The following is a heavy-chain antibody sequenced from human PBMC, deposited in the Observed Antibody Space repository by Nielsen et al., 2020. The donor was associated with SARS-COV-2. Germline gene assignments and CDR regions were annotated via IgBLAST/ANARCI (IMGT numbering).Heavy chain of an antibody. CDR1: GGSISSSSYY. Sequence: GSLRLSCTVSGGSISSSSYYWSWIRQPPGKGLEWIGEINHSGSTNYNPSLKSRVTISVDTSKNQFSLKLSSVTAADTAVYYCAREAEQQLTENWFDPWGQGTLVTVSS. D-gene: IGHD6-13*01. V-gene: IGHV4-39*07. J-gene: IGHJ5*02. CDR2: INHSGST. CDR3: AREAEQQLTENWFDP.